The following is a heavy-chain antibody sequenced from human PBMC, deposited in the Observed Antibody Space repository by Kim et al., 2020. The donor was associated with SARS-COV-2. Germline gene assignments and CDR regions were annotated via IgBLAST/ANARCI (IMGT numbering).Heavy chain of an antibody. V-gene: IGHV4-34*01. CDR2: INHSGST. Sequence: SETLSLTCAVYGGSFSGYYWSWIRQPPGKGLEWIGEINHSGSTNYNPSLKSRVTISVDTSKNQFSLKLSSVTAADTAVYYCARGLRSMVRGVRRGYNWFDPWGQGTLVTVSS. J-gene: IGHJ5*02. CDR3: ARGLRSMVRGVRRGYNWFDP. CDR1: GGSFSGYY. D-gene: IGHD3-10*01.